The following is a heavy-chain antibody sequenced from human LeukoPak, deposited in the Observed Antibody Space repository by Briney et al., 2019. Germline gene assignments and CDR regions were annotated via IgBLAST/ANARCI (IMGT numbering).Heavy chain of an antibody. Sequence: ASVKVSCKASGYTFTIYDINWVRQATGQGLEWMGWMNPNSGSTGYAQKFQGRVTMTRNTSISTAYMELSSLRSEDTAVYYCARLRGWYDGYFDYGARGPRAPVSS. V-gene: IGHV1-8*01. D-gene: IGHD6-19*01. CDR3: ARLRGWYDGYFDY. CDR2: MNPNSGST. CDR1: GYTFTIYD. J-gene: IGHJ4*02.